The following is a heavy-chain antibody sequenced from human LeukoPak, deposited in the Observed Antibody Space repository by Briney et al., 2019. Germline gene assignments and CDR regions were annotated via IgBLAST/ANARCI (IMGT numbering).Heavy chain of an antibody. D-gene: IGHD5-24*01. Sequence: QSGGSLRLSCAGSGLTFSNHAMTWVRQAPGKGLEYVAESSGSGRDTYYPDSVQGRFTISRDNSKNTLYLQMNSLKAEDTAEYYCGRRTQDGYNSPIDYWGQGTLVTVSS. CDR3: GRRTQDGYNSPIDY. CDR1: GLTFSNHA. J-gene: IGHJ4*02. CDR2: SSGSGRDT. V-gene: IGHV3-23*01.